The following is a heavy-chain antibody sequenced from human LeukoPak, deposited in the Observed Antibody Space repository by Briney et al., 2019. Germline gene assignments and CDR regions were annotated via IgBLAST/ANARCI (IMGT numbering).Heavy chain of an antibody. J-gene: IGHJ6*02. V-gene: IGHV3-9*01. CDR1: GFTFDDYA. CDR3: AKDITTGSGWDYYYYGMDV. D-gene: IGHD6-19*01. Sequence: GGSLRLSCAASGFTFDDYAMHWVRQAPGKGLEWVSGISWNSGSIGYADSVKGRFTISRDNAKNSLYLQMNSLRAEDTALYYCAKDITTGSGWDYYYYGMDVWGQGTTVTVSS. CDR2: ISWNSGSI.